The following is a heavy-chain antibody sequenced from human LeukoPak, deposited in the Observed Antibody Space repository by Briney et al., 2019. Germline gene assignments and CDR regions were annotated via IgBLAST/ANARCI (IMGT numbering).Heavy chain of an antibody. D-gene: IGHD3-22*01. CDR2: INPNSGGT. J-gene: IGHJ6*02. V-gene: IGHV1-2*06. Sequence: ASVTVSCKASGYTFTSYAMNWVRQAPGQGLEWMGRINPNSGGTNYAQKFQGRVTMTRDTSISTAYMELSRLRSDDTAVYYCVTGDSSGYRYYYGMDVWGQGTTVTVSS. CDR3: VTGDSSGYRYYYGMDV. CDR1: GYTFTSYA.